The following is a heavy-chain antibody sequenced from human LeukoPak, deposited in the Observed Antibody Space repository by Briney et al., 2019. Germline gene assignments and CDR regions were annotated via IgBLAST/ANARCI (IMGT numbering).Heavy chain of an antibody. CDR2: IKQDGSEK. CDR3: ARDHPLRAYYYGMDV. Sequence: GGSLRLSCAASGFTVSSNCMSWVRQAPGKGLEWVANIKQDGSEKYYVDSVKGRFTISRDNAKNSLYLQMNSLRAEDTAVYYCARDHPLRAYYYGMDVWGQGTTVTVSS. CDR1: GFTVSSNC. V-gene: IGHV3-7*01. J-gene: IGHJ6*02.